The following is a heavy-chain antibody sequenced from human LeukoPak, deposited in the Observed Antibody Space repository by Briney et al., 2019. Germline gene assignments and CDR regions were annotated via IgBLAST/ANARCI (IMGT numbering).Heavy chain of an antibody. CDR1: GFTLSSYW. CDR3: ARDEPGYGEFLLY. V-gene: IGHV3-7*01. CDR2: IHEDGSDK. J-gene: IGHJ4*02. D-gene: IGHD3-10*01. Sequence: GGSLRLSCAASGFTLSSYWMSWVRQAPGKGLEWVANIHEDGSDKYYADSMKGRFTISRDNTKNSLYLQVNNLRAEDTAVYYCARDEPGYGEFLLYWGQGTLVTVSS.